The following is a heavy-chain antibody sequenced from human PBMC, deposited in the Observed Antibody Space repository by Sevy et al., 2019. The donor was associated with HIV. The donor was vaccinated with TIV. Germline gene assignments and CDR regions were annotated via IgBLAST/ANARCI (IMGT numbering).Heavy chain of an antibody. D-gene: IGHD3-10*01. CDR3: ARQGGLVDRAFDY. V-gene: IGHV4-39*01. CDR2: FFFTGST. Sequence: SETLSLTCTVSGVSMSGSSYDWGWTRQPPGKGLEWIASFFFTGSTYYNPSLKGRVTISVDMSKSQFSLKLSSVTAADTALYYCARQGGLVDRAFDYWGQGTLVTVSS. CDR1: GVSMSGSSYD. J-gene: IGHJ4*02.